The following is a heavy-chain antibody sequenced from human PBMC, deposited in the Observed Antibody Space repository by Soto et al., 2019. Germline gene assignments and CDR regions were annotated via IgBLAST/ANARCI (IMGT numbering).Heavy chain of an antibody. CDR2: IYYSGST. J-gene: IGHJ4*02. CDR1: GGSISSYY. Sequence: QVQLQESGPGLVKPSETLSLTCTVSGGSISSYYWSWIRQPPGKGLEWIGYIYYSGSTTYNPSLKXRATTSVDASKNQFSVKLISVSAADAGVYYCARRYGDHGDYWGQGTLVTVSS. V-gene: IGHV4-59*08. CDR3: ARRYGDHGDY. D-gene: IGHD4-17*01.